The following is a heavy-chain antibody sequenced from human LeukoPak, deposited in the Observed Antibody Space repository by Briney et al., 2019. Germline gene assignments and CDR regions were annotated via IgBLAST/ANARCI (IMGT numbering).Heavy chain of an antibody. Sequence: PGGSLRLSRAASGFTFSSYAMSWVRQAPGKGLEWVSAISGSGGSTYYADSVKGRFTISRDNSKNTLYLQMNSLRAEDTAVYYCAKRPRYYYDSSGYYDYWGQGTLVTVSS. J-gene: IGHJ4*02. CDR2: ISGSGGST. V-gene: IGHV3-23*01. CDR1: GFTFSSYA. CDR3: AKRPRYYYDSSGYYDY. D-gene: IGHD3-22*01.